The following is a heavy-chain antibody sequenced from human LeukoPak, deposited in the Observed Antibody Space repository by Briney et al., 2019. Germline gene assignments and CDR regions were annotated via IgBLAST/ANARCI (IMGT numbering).Heavy chain of an antibody. Sequence: SETLSLTCTVSGGSISSSSYYWGWIRQPPGKGLEWIGSIYYSGSTYYDPSLKSRVTISVDTSKNQFSLKLSSVTAADTAVYYCARENSGYEYYFDYWGQGTLVTVSS. D-gene: IGHD5-12*01. CDR2: IYYSGST. V-gene: IGHV4-39*07. CDR3: ARENSGYEYYFDY. J-gene: IGHJ4*02. CDR1: GGSISSSSYY.